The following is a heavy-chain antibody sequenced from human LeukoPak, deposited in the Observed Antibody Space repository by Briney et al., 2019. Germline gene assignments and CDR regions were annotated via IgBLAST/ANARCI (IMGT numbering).Heavy chain of an antibody. CDR3: ARGDGIAAAGGGPFDY. CDR2: ISYDGSNK. V-gene: IGHV3-30*03. J-gene: IGHJ4*02. CDR1: GFTFSSYG. Sequence: GGSLRLSCAASGFTFSSYGMHWVRQAPGKGLEWVAVISYDGSNKYYADSVKGRFTISRDNSKNTLYLQMNSLRAEDTAVYYCARGDGIAAAGGGPFDYWGQGTLVTVSS. D-gene: IGHD6-13*01.